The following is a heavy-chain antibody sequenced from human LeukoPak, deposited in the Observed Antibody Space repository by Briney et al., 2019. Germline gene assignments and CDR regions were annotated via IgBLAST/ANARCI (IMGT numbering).Heavy chain of an antibody. J-gene: IGHJ4*02. D-gene: IGHD3-10*01. CDR1: GFTVSSNY. Sequence: PGGSLRLSCAASGFTVSSNYMSWVRQAPGKGLEWVSGIRSNGATTEYADSVKGRFTISRDNSKNTLYLQMNSLRAEDTAVYYCAKGGGVVTRHFDYWGQGTLVTVSS. V-gene: IGHV3-23*01. CDR2: IRSNGATT. CDR3: AKGGGVVTRHFDY.